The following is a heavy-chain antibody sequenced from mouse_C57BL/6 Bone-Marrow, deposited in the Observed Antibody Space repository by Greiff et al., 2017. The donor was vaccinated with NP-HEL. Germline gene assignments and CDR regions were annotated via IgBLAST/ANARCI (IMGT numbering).Heavy chain of an antibody. V-gene: IGHV5-6*01. J-gene: IGHJ4*01. Sequence: EVKLVESGGDLVKPGGSLKLSCAASGFTFSSYGMSWVRQTPDKRLEWVATISSGGSYTYYPDSVKGRFTISRDNAKNTLYLQMSSLKSEDTAMYYCARQTAQATDAMDYWGQGTSVTVSS. CDR1: GFTFSSYG. CDR3: ARQTAQATDAMDY. D-gene: IGHD3-2*02. CDR2: ISSGGSYT.